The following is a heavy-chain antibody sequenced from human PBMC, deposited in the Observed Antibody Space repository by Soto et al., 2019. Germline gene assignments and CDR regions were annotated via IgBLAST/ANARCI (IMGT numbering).Heavy chain of an antibody. CDR2: TYFRSKWYN. J-gene: IGHJ5*02. D-gene: IGHD5-12*01. V-gene: IGHV6-1*01. CDR1: RDSVSSNTAS. CDR3: AKGDNLGPKTGYAFDP. Sequence: WQTLSLAGAISRDSVSSNTASCNWIRQSPSRGLEWLGRTYFRSKWYNDYAVSVKSRIIINPDTSNNQFSLQLNSVTPEDTAVYFCAKGDNLGPKTGYAFDPWGQGIMVTVSS.